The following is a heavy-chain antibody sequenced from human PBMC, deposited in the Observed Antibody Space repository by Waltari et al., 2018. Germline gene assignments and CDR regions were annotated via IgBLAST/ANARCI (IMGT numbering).Heavy chain of an antibody. CDR1: GGSISSSSYY. J-gene: IGHJ4*02. Sequence: QLQLQESGPGLVKPSETLSLTCTVSGGSISSSSYYWGWIRQPPGKGLEWIGSIYYSGSTYYNPSLKSRVTISVDTSKNQFSLKLSSVTAADTAVYYYARDGLISSSYRHRHFDYWGQGTLVTVSS. D-gene: IGHD6-13*01. V-gene: IGHV4-39*02. CDR2: IYYSGST. CDR3: ARDGLISSSYRHRHFDY.